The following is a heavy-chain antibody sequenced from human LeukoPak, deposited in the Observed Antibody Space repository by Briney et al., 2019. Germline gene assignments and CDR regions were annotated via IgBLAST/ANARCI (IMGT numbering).Heavy chain of an antibody. V-gene: IGHV4-34*01. D-gene: IGHD5-18*01. CDR3: GSGYSYGYYYYYGMDV. J-gene: IGHJ6*02. CDR1: LGSFRGYY. CDR2: INHSGST. Sequence: SETLSLTRAVYLGSFRGYYWSWIRQPPGKGREWMGEINHSGSTNYNPSLKSRVTISVDTSKNQFSLKLSSVTAADTAVYYCGSGYSYGYYYYYGMDVWGQGTTVTVSS.